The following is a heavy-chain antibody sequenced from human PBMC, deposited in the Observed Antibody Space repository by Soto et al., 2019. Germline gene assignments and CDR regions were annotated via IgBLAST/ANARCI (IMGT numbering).Heavy chain of an antibody. V-gene: IGHV4-31*03. Sequence: SETLSLTCTVSCDSISSRGYYWGWIRQHPGKGLEWIAYLYYSGITYSSPSLKSRVTISADTSNNQVSLKLASVTAADTAVYYCARGGYTYGYDLWGQGTLVTVSS. CDR3: ARGGYTYGYDL. D-gene: IGHD5-18*01. CDR2: LYYSGIT. J-gene: IGHJ4*02. CDR1: CDSISSRGYY.